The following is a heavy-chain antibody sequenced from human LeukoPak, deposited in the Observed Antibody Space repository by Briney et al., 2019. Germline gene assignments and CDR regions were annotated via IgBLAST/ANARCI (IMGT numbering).Heavy chain of an antibody. CDR1: GFTFDDYA. J-gene: IGHJ4*02. D-gene: IGHD1-26*01. CDR2: ISRHSGSI. Sequence: GRSLRLSCAASGFTFDDYAMRWVRQAPGKGLGWVSGISRHSGSIGYADSVKGRFTISRDNAKNSLYLPMNSLRAEDTALYYCAKDGRGWVDYWGQGTLVTVSS. V-gene: IGHV3-9*01. CDR3: AKDGRGWVDY.